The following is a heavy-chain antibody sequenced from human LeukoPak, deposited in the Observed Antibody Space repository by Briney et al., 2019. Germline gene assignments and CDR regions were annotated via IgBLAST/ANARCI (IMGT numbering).Heavy chain of an antibody. CDR3: VRGIVGTGQFYFHH. V-gene: IGHV3-48*03. Sequence: GGSLRLSCTGSGFSFNTYEMSWVRQAPGKGLEWISYITDRGVSTDYADSVKGRFTISRDNAKNSLYLQMDSLRAEDTAVYFCVRGIVGTGQFYFHHWGQGTLVTVSS. J-gene: IGHJ4*02. D-gene: IGHD1-26*01. CDR1: GFSFNTYE. CDR2: ITDRGVST.